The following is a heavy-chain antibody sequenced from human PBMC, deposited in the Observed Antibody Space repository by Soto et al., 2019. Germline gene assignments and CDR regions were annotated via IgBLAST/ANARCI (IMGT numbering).Heavy chain of an antibody. Sequence: VQVQESGPGLVKPSGTLSLTCTVSGGSISSYHWNWIRQPPGEGLEWIGDIYYSGSNHYSPSLKSRVTMSVDTSKNQSSLKLTSVTAADSAVYFCARLSGDYYGSDVWGQGTTVTVSS. CDR3: ARLSGDYYGSDV. CDR2: IYYSGSN. CDR1: GGSISSYH. V-gene: IGHV4-59*01. J-gene: IGHJ6*02. D-gene: IGHD3-10*01.